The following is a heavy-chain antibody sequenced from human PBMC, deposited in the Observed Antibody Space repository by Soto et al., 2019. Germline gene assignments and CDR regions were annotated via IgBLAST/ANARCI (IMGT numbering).Heavy chain of an antibody. D-gene: IGHD6-13*01. CDR2: ISFNGSKT. CDR1: GFSFSVYP. J-gene: IGHJ6*02. V-gene: IGHV3-30*04. Sequence: GGSLRLSCAASGFSFSVYPMNWVRQAPGKGLEWVAFISFNGSKTYYSDSVKGRFTISRDNSKNTVSLQMNNLRPGDAAVYHCANLLNVAAAGTPHFYGVDVWGQGTTVTVSS. CDR3: ANLLNVAAAGTPHFYGVDV.